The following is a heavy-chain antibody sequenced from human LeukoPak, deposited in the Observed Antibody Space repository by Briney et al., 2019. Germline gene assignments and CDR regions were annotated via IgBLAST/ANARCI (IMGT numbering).Heavy chain of an antibody. CDR1: GFNFNTYT. J-gene: IGHJ4*02. Sequence: PGGSLRLSCAASGFNFNTYTMNWVRQAPGKGLEWVSSISSDSSYIYYADAVHGRFTVSRDNAKYSLYLQMNSLRAEDTAVYYCVRDMPSYYVGSGKNVWDQGTLVTVSS. CDR3: VRDMPSYYVGSGKNV. V-gene: IGHV3-21*01. CDR2: ISSDSSYI. D-gene: IGHD3-10*01.